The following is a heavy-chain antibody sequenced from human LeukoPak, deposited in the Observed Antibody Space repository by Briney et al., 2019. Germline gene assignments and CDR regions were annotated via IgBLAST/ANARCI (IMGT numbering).Heavy chain of an antibody. CDR2: IQNDGSNE. CDR1: GFTFRSYG. V-gene: IGHV3-30*02. J-gene: IGHJ6*03. CDR3: AGTATPGEVAANLYYYYYYMDV. Sequence: QAGGSLRLSCAASGFTFRSYGMHWVRQAPGKGLEWVAYIQNDGSNEQYADSVKGRFSISRDSSKNILYLQMNSLRAEDTAVYYCAGTATPGEVAANLYYYYYYMDVWGKGTTVTVSS. D-gene: IGHD2-15*01.